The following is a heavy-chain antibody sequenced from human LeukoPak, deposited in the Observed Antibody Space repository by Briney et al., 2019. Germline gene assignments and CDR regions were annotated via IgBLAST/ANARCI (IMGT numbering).Heavy chain of an antibody. CDR2: IYYSGST. Sequence: SETLSLTCTVSGGSISSYSWSWIRQPPGKGLEWIGYIYYSGSTNYNPSLKSRVTISVDKSKNQFFLKLSSVTAADTAVYYCARGPVGATYYFGYWGQGNLVTVSS. D-gene: IGHD1-26*01. J-gene: IGHJ4*02. V-gene: IGHV4-59*01. CDR3: ARGPVGATYYFGY. CDR1: GGSISSYS.